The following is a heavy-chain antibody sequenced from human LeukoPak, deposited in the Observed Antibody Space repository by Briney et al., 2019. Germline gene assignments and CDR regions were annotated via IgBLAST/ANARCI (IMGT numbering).Heavy chain of an antibody. D-gene: IGHD6-19*01. Sequence: SETLSLTCTVSGGSISSGSYYWSWIRQPAGKGLEWIGRIYTSGSTNYNPSLKSRVTISVDTSKNQFSLKLSSVTAADTAVYYCARGHRRSGYGMYSSGWYCYFDYWGQGTLVTVSS. CDR1: GGSISSGSYY. CDR2: IYTSGST. CDR3: ARGHRRSGYGMYSSGWYCYFDY. V-gene: IGHV4-61*02. J-gene: IGHJ4*02.